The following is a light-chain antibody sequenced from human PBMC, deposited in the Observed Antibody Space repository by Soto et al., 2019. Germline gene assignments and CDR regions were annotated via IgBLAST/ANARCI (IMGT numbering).Light chain of an antibody. CDR2: AAS. CDR3: QQYNSFWT. Sequence: IQLTQSPSSLSASVGDRVTITCRASQGISNYLGWYQQKPGKAPKLLIYAASTLQTGVPSRFSGGGSGTDFTLTITSLQPEDFATYYCQQYNSFWTFGQGTKVDIK. V-gene: IGKV1-9*01. J-gene: IGKJ1*01. CDR1: QGISNY.